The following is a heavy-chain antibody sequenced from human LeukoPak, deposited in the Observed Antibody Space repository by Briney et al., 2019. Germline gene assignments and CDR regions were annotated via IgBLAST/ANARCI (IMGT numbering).Heavy chain of an antibody. J-gene: IGHJ4*02. D-gene: IGHD2-2*01. CDR3: ALPAATINFDY. Sequence: GGSLRLSCAASGFTFSSYAMSWVRQAPGKGLEWVSVIYSGGSTYYADSVKGRFTISRDNSKNTLYLQMNSLRAEDTAVYYCALPAATINFDYWGQGTLVTVSS. CDR1: GFTFSSYA. CDR2: IYSGGST. V-gene: IGHV3-66*01.